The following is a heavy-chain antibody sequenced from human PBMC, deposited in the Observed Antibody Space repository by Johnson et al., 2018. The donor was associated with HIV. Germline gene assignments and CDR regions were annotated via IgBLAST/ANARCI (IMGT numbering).Heavy chain of an antibody. D-gene: IGHD6-19*01. CDR1: GFTFSNYG. CDR2: IWYDGSST. V-gene: IGHV3-33*03. Sequence: QVQLVESGGDVVQPGGSLRLSCAASGFTFSNYGMHWVRQAPGKGLEWVAVIWYDGSSTTYADSVKGRFTISRDNAKNTLFLLMSSLRADDTAVYYCARVRRSGWFDNDAFDIWGQGTMVTVSS. J-gene: IGHJ3*02. CDR3: ARVRRSGWFDNDAFDI.